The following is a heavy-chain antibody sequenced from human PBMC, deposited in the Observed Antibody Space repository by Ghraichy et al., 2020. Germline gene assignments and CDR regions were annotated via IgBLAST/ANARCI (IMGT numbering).Heavy chain of an antibody. J-gene: IGHJ6*02. CDR3: ARGSTVVRFDYYEDMDV. CDR1: GFTFSSNT. V-gene: IGHV3-21*01. Sequence: GGSLRLSCAASGFTFSSNTINWVRQAPGKGLEWVSSITSPSSYIYYADSVKGRFTVSRDNAENSLYLQMDSLRAEDTAVYYCARGSTVVRFDYYEDMDVWGQGTTGTVSS. CDR2: ITSPSSYI. D-gene: IGHD4-23*01.